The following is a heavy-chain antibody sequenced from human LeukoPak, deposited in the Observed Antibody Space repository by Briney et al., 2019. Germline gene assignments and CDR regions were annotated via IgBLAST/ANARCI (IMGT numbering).Heavy chain of an antibody. CDR1: GFTFSSYS. D-gene: IGHD6-13*01. CDR3: ARAIAAAGTFYYYGMDV. V-gene: IGHV3-21*01. J-gene: IGHJ6*02. CDR2: ISSSSSYI. Sequence: KAGGSLRLSCAASGFTFSSYSMNWVRQAPGKGLEWVSSISSSSSYIYYADSVKGRFTISRDNAKNSLYLQMNSLRAEDTAVYYCARAIAAAGTFYYYGMDVWGQGTTVTVSS.